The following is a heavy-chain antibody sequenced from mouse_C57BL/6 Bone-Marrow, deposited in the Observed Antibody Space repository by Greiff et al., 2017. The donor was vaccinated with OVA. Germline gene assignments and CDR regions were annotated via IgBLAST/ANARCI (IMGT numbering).Heavy chain of an antibody. V-gene: IGHV1-81*01. CDR2: IYPRSGNT. Sequence: VKLMESGAELARPGASVKLSCKASGYTFTSYGISWVKQRTGQGLEWIGEIYPRSGNTYYNEKFKGKATLTADKSSSTAYMELRSLTSEDSAVYFCASQDYEGAWFAYWGQGTLVTVSA. CDR1: GYTFTSYG. CDR3: ASQDYEGAWFAY. J-gene: IGHJ3*01. D-gene: IGHD2-4*01.